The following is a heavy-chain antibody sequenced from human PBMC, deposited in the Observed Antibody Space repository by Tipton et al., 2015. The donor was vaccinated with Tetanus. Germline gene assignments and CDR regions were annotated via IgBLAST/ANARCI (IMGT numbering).Heavy chain of an antibody. J-gene: IGHJ4*02. Sequence: TLSLTCTVSGDSISGGSYYWAWIRQPPGKGLEWIGSIYESGDTYYIPSLKSRVTVSVDTSKNRFSLKLNSMTATDTAVYFCARHQSGYFTPFDYWGQGTLVTVSS. CDR3: ARHQSGYFTPFDY. CDR2: IYESGDT. D-gene: IGHD3-3*01. V-gene: IGHV4-39*01. CDR1: GDSISGGSYY.